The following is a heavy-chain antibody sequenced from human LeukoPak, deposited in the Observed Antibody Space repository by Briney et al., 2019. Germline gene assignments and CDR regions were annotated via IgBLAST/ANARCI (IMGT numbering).Heavy chain of an antibody. D-gene: IGHD4-11*01. CDR3: ARAIYSNAGFDP. V-gene: IGHV4-61*01. Sequence: SETLSLTCTVSGGSVSSGSYYWSWIRQPPGKGLEWIGYIYYSGSTNYNPSLKSRVTISVDTSKNQFSLKLSSVTAADTAVYYCARAIYSNAGFDPWGQGTLVTVSS. J-gene: IGHJ5*02. CDR1: GGSVSSGSYY. CDR2: IYYSGST.